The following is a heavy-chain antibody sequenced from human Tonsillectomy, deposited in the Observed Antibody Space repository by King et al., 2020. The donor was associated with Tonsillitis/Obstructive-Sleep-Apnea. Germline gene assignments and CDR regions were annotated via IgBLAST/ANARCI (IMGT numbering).Heavy chain of an antibody. D-gene: IGHD3-16*01. CDR2: IGTAGDT. Sequence: VQLVESGGGLVQPGGSLRLSCAASGFTFSSYDMHWVRQATGKGLEWVSAIGTAGDTYYPGSVKGRFTISRENAKNSLYLQMNSLRAGDTAVYYCARDPEGGPLASMDGWGQGTPVTVSS. V-gene: IGHV3-13*01. J-gene: IGHJ6*02. CDR3: ARDPEGGPLASMDG. CDR1: GFTFSSYD.